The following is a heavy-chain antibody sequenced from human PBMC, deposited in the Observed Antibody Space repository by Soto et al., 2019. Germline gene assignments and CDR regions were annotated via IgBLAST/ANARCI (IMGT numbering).Heavy chain of an antibody. CDR2: IFYSGTT. J-gene: IGHJ5*02. CDR1: GGSINTACYY. D-gene: IGHD3-9*01. Sequence: SETLSLTCTVSGGSINTACYYWNWVRHSPGKGLEWIGYIFYSGTTYYNPSLESRLTMSLDKSKNHFSLRLSSVTAADTAYYYCARSFYDLSTATGGHWSDPWCHGTLVTVSS. CDR3: ARSFYDLSTATGGHWSDP. V-gene: IGHV4-31*03.